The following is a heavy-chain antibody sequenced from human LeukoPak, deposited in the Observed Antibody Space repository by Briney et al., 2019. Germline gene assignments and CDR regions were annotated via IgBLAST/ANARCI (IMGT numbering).Heavy chain of an antibody. V-gene: IGHV1-2*02. D-gene: IGHD5-12*01. CDR3: ARGGGFLSY. CDR1: GYTFTGYY. CDR2: INPNSGGT. Sequence: ASVKVSCKASGYTFTGYYMHWVRQAPGQGLEWMGWINPNSGGTNYAQKFQGRVTITADKSTSTAYMELSSLRSEDTAVYYCARGGGFLSYWGQGTLVTVSS. J-gene: IGHJ4*02.